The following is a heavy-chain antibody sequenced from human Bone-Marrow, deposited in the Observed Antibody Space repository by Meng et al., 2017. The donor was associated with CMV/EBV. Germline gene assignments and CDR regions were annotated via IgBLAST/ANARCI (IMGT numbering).Heavy chain of an antibody. CDR1: GFTFSNYW. Sequence: GESLKISCAASGFTFSNYWMYWVRQAPGKGLVWVSRITSDGSSTSYADSVKGRFTISRDKDKNTLYLQMNSLRAEDTAVYYCARGGFVWSGYYSAPDYWGQGTLVTVSS. D-gene: IGHD3-3*01. V-gene: IGHV3-74*01. CDR3: ARGGFVWSGYYSAPDY. J-gene: IGHJ4*02. CDR2: ITSDGSST.